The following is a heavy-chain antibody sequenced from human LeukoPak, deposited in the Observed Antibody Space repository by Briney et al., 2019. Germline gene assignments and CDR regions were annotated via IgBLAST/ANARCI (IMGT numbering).Heavy chain of an antibody. CDR3: AREIMYCSSTSCPLDY. D-gene: IGHD2-2*01. J-gene: IGHJ4*02. CDR1: GFTFSSYW. Sequence: GGSLRLSCVASGFTFSSYWMHWVRQAPGKGLVWVSRINGDGSSTSYADSVKGRFTISRDNAKNTMYLQMNTLRAEDTAVYYCAREIMYCSSTSCPLDYWGQGTLVTVSS. V-gene: IGHV3-74*01. CDR2: INGDGSST.